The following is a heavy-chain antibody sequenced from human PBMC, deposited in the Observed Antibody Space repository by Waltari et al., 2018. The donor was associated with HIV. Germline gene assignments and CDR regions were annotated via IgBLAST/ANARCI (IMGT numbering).Heavy chain of an antibody. J-gene: IGHJ4*02. CDR2: TYYRKKWYH. CDR3: AKGAFSGRTSGMFDY. CDR1: ADSVSSNTAA. Sequence: IQLQQSGPGLMQPSQTLSLTCVISADSVSSNTAAWTWIRQSPSRGIEWLGRTYYRKKWYHDYTVSLKTRMTLSADASKNQFSLELRSLTFDDSAMYYCAKGAFSGRTSGMFDYWGQGALVTVSS. D-gene: IGHD3-10*01. V-gene: IGHV6-1*01.